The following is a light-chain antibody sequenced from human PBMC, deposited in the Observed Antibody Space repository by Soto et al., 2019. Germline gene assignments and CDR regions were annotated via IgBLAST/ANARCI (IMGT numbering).Light chain of an antibody. J-gene: IGKJ4*01. CDR2: AAS. V-gene: IGKV1-12*01. CDR3: QQSHSSLT. CDR1: QGISSW. Sequence: DIQMTQSPSSVSASVGDRVTVTWRASQGISSWLAWYQQKPGKAPNLLIYAASSLQSGVPSRFSGSGSGTDFTLTINRLQPEDLATYYCQQSHSSLTFGGGTKVDIK.